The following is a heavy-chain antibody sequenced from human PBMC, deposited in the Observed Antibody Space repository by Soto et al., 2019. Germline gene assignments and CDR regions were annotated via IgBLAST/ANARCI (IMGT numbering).Heavy chain of an antibody. CDR1: GYTFTSYA. D-gene: IGHD5-12*01. Sequence: ASVKVSCKASGYTFTSYAMHWARQAPGQRLEWMGWINAGNGNTKYSQKFQGRVTITRDTSASTAYMELSSLRSEDTAVYYCARAQNLEMATPWGQGTLVTVSS. V-gene: IGHV1-3*01. CDR2: INAGNGNT. CDR3: ARAQNLEMATP. J-gene: IGHJ4*02.